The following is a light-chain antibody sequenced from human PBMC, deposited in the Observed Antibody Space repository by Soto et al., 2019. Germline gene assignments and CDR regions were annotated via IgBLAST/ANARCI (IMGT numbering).Light chain of an antibody. CDR2: DAS. CDR3: QQGYNFPRA. V-gene: IGKV1-5*01. CDR1: QSISSW. J-gene: IGKJ1*01. Sequence: DIQMTQSPSTLSASVGDRVTITCRASQSISSWLAWYQQKPGKAPKLLIYDASSLESGVPSRFSGSGSGTEFTLTINSLQPEDFATYFCQQGYNFPRAFGQGTKVDIK.